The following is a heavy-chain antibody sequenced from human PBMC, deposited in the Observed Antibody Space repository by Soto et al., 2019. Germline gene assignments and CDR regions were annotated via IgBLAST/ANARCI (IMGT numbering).Heavy chain of an antibody. CDR3: ARLVATIPYYYYGMDV. V-gene: IGHV1-18*01. Sequence: ASVKVSCTASGYTFTSYGISWVRQAPGQGLEWMGWISAYNGNTNYAQKLQGRVTMTTDTSTSTAYMELRSLRSDDTAVYYCARLVATIPYYYYGMDVWGQGTTVTVSS. J-gene: IGHJ6*02. CDR2: ISAYNGNT. CDR1: GYTFTSYG. D-gene: IGHD5-12*01.